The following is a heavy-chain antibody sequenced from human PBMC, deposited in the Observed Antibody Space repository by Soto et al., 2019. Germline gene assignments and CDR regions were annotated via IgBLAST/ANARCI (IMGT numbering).Heavy chain of an antibody. D-gene: IGHD3-10*01. V-gene: IGHV4-31*03. Sequence: SSETLSLTCTVSGGSISSGGYYWSWIRQHPGKGLEWIGYIYYSGSTYYNPSLKSRVTISVDTSKNQFSLRLSSVTAADTAVYYCARSYYGSGSYSNWFDPWGQGTLVTAPQ. CDR3: ARSYYGSGSYSNWFDP. CDR2: IYYSGST. CDR1: GGSISSGGYY. J-gene: IGHJ5*02.